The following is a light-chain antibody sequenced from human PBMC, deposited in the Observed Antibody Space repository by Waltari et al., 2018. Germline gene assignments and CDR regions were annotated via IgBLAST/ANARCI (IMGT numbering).Light chain of an antibody. CDR1: SSAVGGSNY. CDR2: EVI. V-gene: IGLV2-8*01. CDR3: LSYAGGVRV. J-gene: IGLJ2*01. Sequence: QSALTQPPSASGSPGQSVTISCTGPSSAVGGSNYVPWYQQHPGKAPKLIIYEVIKRPSGVPDRFSGSKSGNTASLTVSGLQAEDEADYYCLSYAGGVRVFGGGTKLTVL.